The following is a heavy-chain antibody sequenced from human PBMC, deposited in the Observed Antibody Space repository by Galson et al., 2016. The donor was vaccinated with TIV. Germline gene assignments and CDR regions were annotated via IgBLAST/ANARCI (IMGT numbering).Heavy chain of an antibody. V-gene: IGHV3-23*01. J-gene: IGHJ3*02. CDR1: GFTFNIYA. D-gene: IGHD2-21*01. Sequence: SGFTFNIYAMSWVRQTPERGLEWVSSHGGGPNLFYSDSVRGRFTISRDDVKNTVYLDMHSLRAEDTAIYYCVKDAISFNSAYDAFDIWGQGTVVTVSS. CDR3: VKDAISFNSAYDAFDI. CDR2: HGGGPNL.